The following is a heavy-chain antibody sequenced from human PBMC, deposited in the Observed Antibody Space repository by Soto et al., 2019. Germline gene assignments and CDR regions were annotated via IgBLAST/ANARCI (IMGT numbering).Heavy chain of an antibody. CDR1: GGSISSYY. V-gene: IGHV4-4*07. CDR3: ARERANFGDLEY. D-gene: IGHD4-17*01. J-gene: IGHJ4*02. CDR2: IYTSGIT. Sequence: ETLSLTCTVSGGSISSYYWTWIRQPAGKGLEWIGRIYTSGITNYNPSLKSRVTMSIDTSKSQFSLKLSSVTAADTALYYCARERANFGDLEYWGQGALVTVSS.